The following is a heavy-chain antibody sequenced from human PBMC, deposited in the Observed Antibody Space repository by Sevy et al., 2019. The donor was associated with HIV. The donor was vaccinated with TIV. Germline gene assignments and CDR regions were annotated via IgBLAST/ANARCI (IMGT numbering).Heavy chain of an antibody. CDR3: AQETFGRFDS. CDR2: IKPDGSDK. CDR1: GFSFSAYW. Sequence: GGSLRLSCAASGFSFSAYWMNWVRQAQGKGLEWVANIKPDGSDKHYVDSAEGRFTISRDNAKNSLYLQMNSLRVEDTAMYYCAQETFGRFDSWGQGTLVTVSS. D-gene: IGHD1-26*01. V-gene: IGHV3-7*01. J-gene: IGHJ4*02.